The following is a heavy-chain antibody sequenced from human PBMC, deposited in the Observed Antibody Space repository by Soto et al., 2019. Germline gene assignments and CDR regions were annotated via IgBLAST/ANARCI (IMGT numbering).Heavy chain of an antibody. D-gene: IGHD5-12*01. V-gene: IGHV4-59*12. Sequence: PSETLSLTCTVSGDSIRSYYWTWIRQPPGKGLEWIGYIYNTVSTRYNPSLKSRVTISVDTSKTQFSLKLSSVTAADTAVYYCARRALDGYNLWGQGTLVTVSS. J-gene: IGHJ4*02. CDR2: IYNTVST. CDR1: GDSIRSYY. CDR3: ARRALDGYNL.